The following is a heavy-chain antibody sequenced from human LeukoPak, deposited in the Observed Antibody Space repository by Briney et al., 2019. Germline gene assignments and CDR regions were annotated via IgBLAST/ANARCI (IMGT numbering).Heavy chain of an antibody. D-gene: IGHD3-10*01. V-gene: IGHV1-18*01. J-gene: IGHJ4*02. Sequence: ASVKVSCKASGYTFTSYGISWVRQAPGQGLEWMGWISAYNDNTNYAQKLQGRVTMTTDTSTSTAYMELRSLRSDDTAVYYCARGNYYGSGSYYPLDYWGQGTLVTVSS. CDR3: ARGNYYGSGSYYPLDY. CDR2: ISAYNDNT. CDR1: GYTFTSYG.